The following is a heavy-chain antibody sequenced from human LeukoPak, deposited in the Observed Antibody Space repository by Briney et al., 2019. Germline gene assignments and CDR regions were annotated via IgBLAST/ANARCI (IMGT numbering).Heavy chain of an antibody. Sequence: SETLSLTCTVSGASIRSSYWSWLRQPPGKGLQWIGYIHYSGSTDSNASLKNRVAVSMDTSKSQFSLKLSSVTAADTAIYYCARRGEYSGSLRGWYFDLWGRGTLVTASS. CDR2: IHYSGST. J-gene: IGHJ2*01. CDR3: ARRGEYSGSLRGWYFDL. CDR1: GASIRSSY. D-gene: IGHD6-19*01. V-gene: IGHV4-59*08.